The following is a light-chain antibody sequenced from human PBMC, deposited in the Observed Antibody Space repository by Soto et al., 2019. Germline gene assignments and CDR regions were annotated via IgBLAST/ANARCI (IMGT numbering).Light chain of an antibody. J-gene: IGKJ1*01. CDR2: GAS. CDR1: QGIGTE. CDR3: LQDFSYPRT. V-gene: IGKV1-6*02. Sequence: AIQMTQSPSSLSASVGDRVTITCRASQGIGTELGWYQLKPGKAPKLLVYGASTLQSGVLPRFSGSGSGTDLTLTISSLQPDDFATYSCLQDFSYPRTFGQGTKVEIK.